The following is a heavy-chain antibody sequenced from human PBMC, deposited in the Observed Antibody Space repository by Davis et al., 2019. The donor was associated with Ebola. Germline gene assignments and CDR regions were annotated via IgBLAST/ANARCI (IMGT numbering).Heavy chain of an antibody. V-gene: IGHV3-23*01. CDR2: ISGSGGST. CDR1: GFTFSSYG. D-gene: IGHD3-3*01. Sequence: GESLKISCAASGFTFSSYGMSWVRQAPGKGLEWVSAISGSGGSTYYADSVKGRFTISRDNSKNTLYLQMNSLRAEDTAVYYCAKLGWVVIIFAGDYWGQGTLVTVSS. CDR3: AKLGWVVIIFAGDY. J-gene: IGHJ4*02.